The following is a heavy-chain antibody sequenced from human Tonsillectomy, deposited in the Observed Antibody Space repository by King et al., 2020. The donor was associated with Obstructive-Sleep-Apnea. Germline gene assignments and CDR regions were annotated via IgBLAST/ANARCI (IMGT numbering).Heavy chain of an antibody. J-gene: IGHJ4*02. CDR2: INHSGST. CDR1: GGSFSGYY. D-gene: IGHD2-21*01. Sequence: QVQLQQWGAGLLKPSETLSLTCAVYGGSFSGYYWSWIRQPPGKGLEWIGEINHSGSTNYNPSLKSRVTISVDTSKNQFSLKLSSVTAAETAVYYCPVLTLPYYGGYNSLCYFAYWGQGTLVTVSS. V-gene: IGHV4-34*01. CDR3: PVLTLPYYGGYNSLCYFAY.